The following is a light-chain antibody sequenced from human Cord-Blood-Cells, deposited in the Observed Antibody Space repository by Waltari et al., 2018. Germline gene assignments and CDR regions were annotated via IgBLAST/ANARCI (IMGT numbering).Light chain of an antibody. J-gene: IGLJ2*01. V-gene: IGLV3-1*01. CDR1: KLGDKY. Sequence: SYELTQSPSVSVSPGQTASITCSGDKLGDKYACWYQQKPGQSPVLVIYQDSKRPSGIPERFSGSNSGNTATLTISGTQAMDEADYYCQAWDSSTVVFGGGTKQTVL. CDR3: QAWDSSTVV. CDR2: QDS.